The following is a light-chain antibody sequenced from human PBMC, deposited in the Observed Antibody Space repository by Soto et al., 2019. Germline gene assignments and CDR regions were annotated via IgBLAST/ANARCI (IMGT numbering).Light chain of an antibody. CDR2: DAS. Sequence: EIVLTQYPATLSLSPGERATLSCMASQSVSSYLAWYQQKPGQAPRLLIYDASNRATGIPARFSGSGSGTDFTLTISSLEPEDFAVYYCQQRSNWPITFGQGTRLEI. CDR3: QQRSNWPIT. CDR1: QSVSSY. J-gene: IGKJ5*01. V-gene: IGKV3-11*01.